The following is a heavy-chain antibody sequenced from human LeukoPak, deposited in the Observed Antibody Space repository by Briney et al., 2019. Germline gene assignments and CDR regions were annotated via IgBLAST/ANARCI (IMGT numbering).Heavy chain of an antibody. CDR1: GFTFSSSA. Sequence: GGSLRLSCAASGFTFSSSAMSWVRQAPGKGLEWVSAISNNGGYTYYADSVQGRFTISRDNSKNTLYLQMNSLRAEDTAVYYCARSPDYGEGFDYWGQGTLVTVSS. V-gene: IGHV3-23*01. CDR2: ISNNGGYT. D-gene: IGHD4-17*01. CDR3: ARSPDYGEGFDY. J-gene: IGHJ4*02.